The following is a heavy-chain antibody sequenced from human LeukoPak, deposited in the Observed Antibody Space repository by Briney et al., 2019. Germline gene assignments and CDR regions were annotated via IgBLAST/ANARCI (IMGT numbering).Heavy chain of an antibody. CDR2: ISSDGSNK. Sequence: GGSLRLSCAASGFTFSNYGMHWVRQAPGKGLEWVAVISSDGSNKYYADSVKGRFTISRDNAKNTLYLQMNSLRAEDTAVYYCAKVVGATTPCAFDIWGQGTMVTVSS. D-gene: IGHD1-26*01. V-gene: IGHV3-30*18. CDR3: AKVVGATTPCAFDI. CDR1: GFTFSNYG. J-gene: IGHJ3*02.